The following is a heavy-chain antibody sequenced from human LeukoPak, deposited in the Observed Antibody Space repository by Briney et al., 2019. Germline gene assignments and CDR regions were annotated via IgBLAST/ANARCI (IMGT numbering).Heavy chain of an antibody. CDR3: ARDRGVPAATYYFDY. V-gene: IGHV3-21*01. J-gene: IGHJ4*02. CDR1: GFTFSSYS. Sequence: GGSLGLSCAASGFTFSSYSMNWVRQAPGKGLEWVSSISSSSSYIYYADSVKGRFTISRDNAKNSLYLQMNSLRAEDTAVYYCARDRGVPAATYYFDYWGQGTLVTVSS. CDR2: ISSSSSYI. D-gene: IGHD2-2*01.